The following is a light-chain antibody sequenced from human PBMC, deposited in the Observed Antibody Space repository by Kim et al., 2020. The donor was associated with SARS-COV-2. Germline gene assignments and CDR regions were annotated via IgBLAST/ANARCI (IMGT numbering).Light chain of an antibody. CDR3: QQSYIAPYI. Sequence: SACVGDTVTITGRSGQRIATLLNWYKQKPGKAPTLLIYAASTVQSGVPSRFSGTGSGTDFTLTITNLQPEDFATYCCQQSYIAPYIFGQGTKLEI. CDR1: QRIATL. J-gene: IGKJ2*01. V-gene: IGKV1-39*01. CDR2: AAS.